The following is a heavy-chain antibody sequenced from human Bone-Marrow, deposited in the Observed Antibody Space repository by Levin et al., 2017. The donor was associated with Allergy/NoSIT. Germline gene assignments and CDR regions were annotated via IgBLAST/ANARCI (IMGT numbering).Heavy chain of an antibody. D-gene: IGHD2/OR15-2a*01. CDR3: ARDRSGNYFYF. V-gene: IGHV3-33*01. CDR1: GFPFSAYG. CDR2: IYFDGSKT. J-gene: IGHJ4*02. Sequence: PGVSLRLSCAASGFPFSAYGMHWIRQGPGKGLEWVAFIYFDGSKTYYADSVEGRFTISRDNSKNTVYLQMDSLSGDDTAMYYCARDRSGNYFYFWGQGTQVTVSS.